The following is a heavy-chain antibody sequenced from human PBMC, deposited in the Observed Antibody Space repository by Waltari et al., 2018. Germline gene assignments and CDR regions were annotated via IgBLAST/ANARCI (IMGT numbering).Heavy chain of an antibody. D-gene: IGHD1-7*01. CDR3: ARDDNWNYKGSDY. Sequence: QVQLVQSGAEVKKPGASVKVSCKASGYTLPSYDINGVRQATGQGLEWMGWMNPNGGNTGYAQKFQGRVTMTRNTSISTAYMELSSLRPEDTAVYYCARDDNWNYKGSDYWGQGTLVTVSS. CDR1: GYTLPSYD. J-gene: IGHJ4*02. CDR2: MNPNGGNT. V-gene: IGHV1-8*02.